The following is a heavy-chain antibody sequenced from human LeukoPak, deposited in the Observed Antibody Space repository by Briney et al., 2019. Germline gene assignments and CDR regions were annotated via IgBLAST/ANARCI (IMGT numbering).Heavy chain of an antibody. Sequence: SETLSLTCTVSGGSISSSSYYWGWIRQPPGKGLEWIGSIYYSGSTYYNPSLKSRVTISVDTSKNQFSLKLSSVTAADTAVYYCARGHCSGGSCYLRDPHNWFDPWGQGTLVTVSS. D-gene: IGHD2-15*01. CDR1: GGSISSSSYY. CDR3: ARGHCSGGSCYLRDPHNWFDP. J-gene: IGHJ5*02. CDR2: IYYSGST. V-gene: IGHV4-39*07.